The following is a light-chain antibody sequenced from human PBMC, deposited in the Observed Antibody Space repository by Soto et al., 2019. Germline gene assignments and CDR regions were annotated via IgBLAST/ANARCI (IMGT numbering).Light chain of an antibody. V-gene: IGKV3-15*01. Sequence: EIVMTQSPASLSVPPGEIATLSCRASQSVSTNFAWYLQKPGQAPRLLIYGASTRATAVPARFTASVSGTEFTLFIGSLQSDDYGVNYWKQYDTCPRTFGQGTNVEIK. CDR2: GAS. CDR1: QSVSTN. CDR3: KQYDTCPRT. J-gene: IGKJ1*01.